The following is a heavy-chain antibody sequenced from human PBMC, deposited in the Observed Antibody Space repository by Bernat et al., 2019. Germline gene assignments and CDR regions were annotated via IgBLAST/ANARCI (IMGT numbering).Heavy chain of an antibody. CDR2: IDPGDSYT. Sequence: EVQLVQSGAEVKKPGESLRSSCQGSGYSFTSYWITWVRQMSGKGLEWMGRIDPGDSYTNYSPSFQGHVTISADKSISTAYLQWSSLKASDTAMYYCGRRCSGGSCYQAVDYWGQGTLVTVSS. CDR3: GRRCSGGSCYQAVDY. J-gene: IGHJ4*02. V-gene: IGHV5-10-1*03. CDR1: GYSFTSYW. D-gene: IGHD2-15*01.